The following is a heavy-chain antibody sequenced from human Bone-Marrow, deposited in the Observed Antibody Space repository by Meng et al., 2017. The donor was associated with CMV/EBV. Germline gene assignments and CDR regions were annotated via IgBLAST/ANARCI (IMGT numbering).Heavy chain of an antibody. J-gene: IGHJ3*02. CDR2: INSDGSST. CDR1: GFTFSSYW. D-gene: IGHD3-3*01. Sequence: GESLKISCAASGFTFSSYWMHWVRQAPGKGLVWVSRINSDGSSTSYADSVKGRFTISRDNAKNTLYLQMNSLRAEDTAVYYCARASYYDFWSGYSFGPLKPGAFDIWGQGTMVTVSS. V-gene: IGHV3-74*01. CDR3: ARASYYDFWSGYSFGPLKPGAFDI.